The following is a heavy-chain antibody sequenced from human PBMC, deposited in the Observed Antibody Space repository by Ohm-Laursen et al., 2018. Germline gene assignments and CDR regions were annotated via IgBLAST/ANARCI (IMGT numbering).Heavy chain of an antibody. D-gene: IGHD5-18*01. J-gene: IGHJ4*02. CDR1: GYSISSGYF. CDR2: IYHSGST. Sequence: TLSLTCAVSGYSISSGYFWGWIRQPPGKGLEWIGTIYHSGSTYYNPSLKSRVTISVDTSKNQFSLKLSSVTAVDTAVYYCARADTAMVLYWGQGTLVTVSS. CDR3: ARADTAMVLY. V-gene: IGHV4-38-2*01.